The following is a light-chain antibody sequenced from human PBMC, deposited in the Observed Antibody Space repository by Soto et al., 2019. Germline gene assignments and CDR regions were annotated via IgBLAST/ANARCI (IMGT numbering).Light chain of an antibody. CDR2: RAS. J-gene: IGKJ1*01. Sequence: DIQMTQSPSTLSASVGDRVTITCRASQGISSWLAWYQQKPGKAPKLLIYRASSLESGVPSRFSGSGSGTEFTLTISSLQPDDFATYYCQHYGTFGQGTKVEIK. CDR1: QGISSW. V-gene: IGKV1-5*03. CDR3: QHYGT.